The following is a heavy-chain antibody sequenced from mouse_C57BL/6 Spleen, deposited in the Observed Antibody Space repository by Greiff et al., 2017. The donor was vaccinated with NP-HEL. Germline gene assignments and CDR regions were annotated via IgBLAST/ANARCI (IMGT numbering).Heavy chain of an antibody. CDR3: ARGLYFRYFDY. J-gene: IGHJ2*01. CDR2: INPNNGGT. CDR1: GYTFTDYY. V-gene: IGHV1-26*01. Sequence: VQLQQSGPELVKPGASVKISCKASGYTFTDYYMNWVKQSHGKSLEWIGDINPNNGGTSYNQKFKGKATLTVDKSSSTAYMELRSLTSEDSAVYYCARGLYFRYFDYWGQGTTLTVSS. D-gene: IGHD2-14*01.